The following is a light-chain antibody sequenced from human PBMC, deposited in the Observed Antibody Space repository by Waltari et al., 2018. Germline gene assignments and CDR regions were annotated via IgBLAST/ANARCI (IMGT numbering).Light chain of an antibody. CDR1: SGYRGFNP. CDR3: SLSGGINNFVV. V-gene: IGLV2-8*01. J-gene: IGLJ2*01. Sequence: QSALTQPPSASGSPGQSVTISSTGASGYRGFNPVPWYQQPPGKAPKIIIFGVTKRPSGVPDRFSGSKSGNTASLTVSGLQVEDEAHYYCSLSGGINNFVVFGGGTKLTVL. CDR2: GVT.